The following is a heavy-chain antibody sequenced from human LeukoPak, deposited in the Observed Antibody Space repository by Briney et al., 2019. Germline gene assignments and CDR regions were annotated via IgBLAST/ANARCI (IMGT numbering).Heavy chain of an antibody. CDR2: INWNGGST. V-gene: IGHV3-20*04. CDR3: ARDGSYYYDSSGYGSNY. CDR1: GFTFDDYG. D-gene: IGHD3-22*01. J-gene: IGHJ4*02. Sequence: GGSLRLSCAASGFTFDDYGMSWVRQAPGKGLEWVSGINWNGGSTGYADSVKGRFTISRDNAKNSLYLQMNSLRAEDTAVYYCARDGSYYYDSSGYGSNYWGQGTLVTVSS.